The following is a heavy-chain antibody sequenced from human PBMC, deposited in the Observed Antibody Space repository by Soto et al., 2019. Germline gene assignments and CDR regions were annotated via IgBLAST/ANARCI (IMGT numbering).Heavy chain of an antibody. CDR2: ISGSGGST. CDR3: AKDRVAETWWLFPPGY. D-gene: IGHD3-22*01. J-gene: IGHJ4*02. CDR1: GFTFSSYA. Sequence: EVQLLESGGGLVQPRGSLRLSCAASGFTFSSYAMSWVRQAPGKGLEWVSAISGSGGSTYYADSVKGRFTISRDNSKNTLYLHMNSLRAEDTAVYYCAKDRVAETWWLFPPGYWGQGTLVTVSS. V-gene: IGHV3-23*01.